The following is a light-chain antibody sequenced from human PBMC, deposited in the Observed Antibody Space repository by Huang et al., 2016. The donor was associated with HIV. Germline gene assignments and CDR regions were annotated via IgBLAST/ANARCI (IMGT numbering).Light chain of an antibody. CDR1: QSIISS. CDR2: AAS. J-gene: IGKJ4*01. V-gene: IGKV1-39*01. CDR3: QQSYSTPLT. Sequence: DIQMTQSPSPLSASVGDSVTITCRASQSIISSLNWYQQKPGKTPKLLIYAASSLKSGVPSRFSGSGSGTDFTLNISSLQPEDFATYYCQQSYSTPLTFGGGPKVEIK.